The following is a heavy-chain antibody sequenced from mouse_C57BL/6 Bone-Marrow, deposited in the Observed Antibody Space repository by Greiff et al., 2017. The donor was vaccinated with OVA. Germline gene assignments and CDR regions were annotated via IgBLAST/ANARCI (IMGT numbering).Heavy chain of an antibody. Sequence: VQRVESGPGLVAPSQSLSITCTVSGFSLTSYGVDWVRQSPGKGLEWLGVIWGVGSTNYNSAPKSRLSISQDKSKSQVFLKMNSLQTDDTAMYYCASGPDYAMDYWGQGTSVTVSS. J-gene: IGHJ4*01. CDR1: GFSLTSYG. CDR2: IWGVGST. V-gene: IGHV2-6*01. CDR3: ASGPDYAMDY.